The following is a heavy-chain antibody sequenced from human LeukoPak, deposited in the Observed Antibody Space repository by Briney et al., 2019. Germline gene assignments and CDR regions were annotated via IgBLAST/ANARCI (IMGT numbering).Heavy chain of an antibody. CDR2: IKSKTDGATT. CDR3: TTDLGYSYGYYYYGMDV. CDR1: ALTFSNAW. J-gene: IGHJ6*02. Sequence: ARSLTLSCAPYALTFSNAWMSWVRQAQGEGLEWVGRIKSKTDGATTDCAAPVTARLTISRDDSKNTLYLKMNSLKTEDTAVYCCTTDLGYSYGYYYYGMDVWGQGTTVTVSS. V-gene: IGHV3-15*01. D-gene: IGHD5-18*01.